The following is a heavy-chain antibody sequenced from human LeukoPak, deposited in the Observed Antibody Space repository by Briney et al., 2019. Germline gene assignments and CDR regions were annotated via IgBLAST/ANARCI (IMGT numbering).Heavy chain of an antibody. D-gene: IGHD3-22*01. CDR1: GFTFSSYW. CDR2: IRYDGSNK. Sequence: GGSLRLSCAASGFTFSSYWMSWVRQAPGKGLEWVAFIRYDGSNKYYADSVKGRFTISRDNSKNTLYLQMNSLRAEDTAVYYCATTYGYYDSSGLTDYWGQGTLVTVSS. CDR3: ATTYGYYDSSGLTDY. J-gene: IGHJ4*02. V-gene: IGHV3-30*02.